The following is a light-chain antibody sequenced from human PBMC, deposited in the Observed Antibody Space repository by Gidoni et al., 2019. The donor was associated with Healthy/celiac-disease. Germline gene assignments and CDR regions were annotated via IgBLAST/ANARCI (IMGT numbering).Light chain of an antibody. V-gene: IGKV3-11*01. Sequence: IVLTQSPATLSLSPWERATLSCRASQSVSSYLAWYQQKPGQAPRLLIYDASNRATGIPARFSGSGSGTDFTLTISSLEPEDFAVYYCQQRSNWPLLTFGGGTKVEIK. CDR3: QQRSNWPLLT. CDR2: DAS. CDR1: QSVSSY. J-gene: IGKJ4*01.